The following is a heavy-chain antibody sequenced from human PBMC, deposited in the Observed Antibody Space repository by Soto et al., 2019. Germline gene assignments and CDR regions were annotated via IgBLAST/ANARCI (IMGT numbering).Heavy chain of an antibody. CDR3: ARGIYSTSSFFDS. J-gene: IGHJ4*02. D-gene: IGHD6-6*01. CDR2: IYYSGNT. CDR1: GDSISTADYY. V-gene: IGHV4-30-4*01. Sequence: QVQLQESGPGLVKPSQTLSLTCTVSGDSISTADYYGNWIRQPPGKGLEWIGYIYYSGNTYYIPSLKSRVTISVDTSKNQISLKLNSVTAADTAVYYCARGIYSTSSFFDSWGQGTLVTVSS.